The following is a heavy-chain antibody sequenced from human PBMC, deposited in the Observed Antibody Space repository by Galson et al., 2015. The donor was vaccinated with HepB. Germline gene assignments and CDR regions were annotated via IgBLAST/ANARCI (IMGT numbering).Heavy chain of an antibody. J-gene: IGHJ2*01. CDR1: GDSVSSNSAA. CDR2: TYYRSKWYN. CDR3: ARAPGFEWLRPRLNWYFDL. V-gene: IGHV6-1*01. Sequence: CAISGDSVSSNSAARNWIRQSPSRGLEWLGRTYYRSKWYNDYAVSVKSRITINPDTSKNQFSLQLNSVTPEDTAVYYCARAPGFEWLRPRLNWYFDLWGRGTLVTVSS. D-gene: IGHD5-12*01.